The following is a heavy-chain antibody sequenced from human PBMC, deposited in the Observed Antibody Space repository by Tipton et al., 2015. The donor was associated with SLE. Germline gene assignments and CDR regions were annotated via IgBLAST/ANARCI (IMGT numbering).Heavy chain of an antibody. J-gene: IGHJ2*01. V-gene: IGHV1-18*01. Sequence: QLVQSGAEVKKPGASVKVSCKASGYTFTSYGISWVRQAPGQGLEWMGWISAYNGNTNYAQKLQGRVTMTTDTSANTAYMELRGLRPDDTAIYTCAKDTGRGFFDLWGRGTLVTVSS. CDR1: GYTFTSYG. CDR3: AKDTGRGFFDL. D-gene: IGHD3-10*01. CDR2: ISAYNGNT.